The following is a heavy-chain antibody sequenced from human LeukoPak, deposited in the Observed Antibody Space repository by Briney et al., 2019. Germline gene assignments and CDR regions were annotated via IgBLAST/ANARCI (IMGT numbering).Heavy chain of an antibody. D-gene: IGHD7-27*01. V-gene: IGHV3-74*01. CDR1: GFTFSDFW. Sequence: GGSLRLSCAASGFTFSDFWMHWVRQAPGKGPVWVSRIRPDGTDASYADSVKGRFTIARDNARNTLFLQISSLRDEDTAVYYCARDMWGTFDYWGQGTLVTVSS. CDR3: ARDMWGTFDY. J-gene: IGHJ4*02. CDR2: IRPDGTDA.